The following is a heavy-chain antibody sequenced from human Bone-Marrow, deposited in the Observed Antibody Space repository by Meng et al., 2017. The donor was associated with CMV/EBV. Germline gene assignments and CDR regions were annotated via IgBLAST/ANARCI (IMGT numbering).Heavy chain of an antibody. CDR2: IYSGGST. Sequence: GESLKISCAASGFTVSNNYMNWVRQAPGKGLEWVSVIYSGGSTYYADSVKGRFTISRDNSKNTLYLQMNSLGAEDAAVYYCARGAAGYYYGLDVWGQGTTVTVSS. CDR1: GFTVSNNY. V-gene: IGHV3-66*02. J-gene: IGHJ6*02. CDR3: ARGAAGYYYGLDV. D-gene: IGHD6-13*01.